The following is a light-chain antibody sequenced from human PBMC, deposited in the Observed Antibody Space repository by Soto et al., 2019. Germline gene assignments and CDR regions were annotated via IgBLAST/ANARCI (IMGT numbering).Light chain of an antibody. CDR2: RGS. V-gene: IGKV3-20*01. Sequence: VLTQSPGTLSLSPGERATLSCRASQNIRGNELAWYQQKPGQPPRLLIYRGSSRAPGIPDRFSGRGSGTEFTLTISRLEPEAFARYYCQDSGTSAPWTFGQGTKVEIK. CDR1: QNIRGNE. CDR3: QDSGTSAPWT. J-gene: IGKJ1*01.